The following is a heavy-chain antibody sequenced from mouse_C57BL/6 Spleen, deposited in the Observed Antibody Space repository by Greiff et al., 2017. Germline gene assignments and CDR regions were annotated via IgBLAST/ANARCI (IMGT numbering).Heavy chain of an antibody. D-gene: IGHD2-1*01. CDR3: ARDWGNPYFDY. CDR1: GFTFSSYA. CDR2: ISDGGSYT. V-gene: IGHV5-4*01. Sequence: EVMLVESGGGLVKPGGSLKLSCAASGFTFSSYAMSWVRQTPEKRLEWVATISDGGSYTYYPDTVKGRFTISRDNAKNNLYLQMSHLKSEDTAMYYCARDWGNPYFDYWGQGTTLTVSS. J-gene: IGHJ2*01.